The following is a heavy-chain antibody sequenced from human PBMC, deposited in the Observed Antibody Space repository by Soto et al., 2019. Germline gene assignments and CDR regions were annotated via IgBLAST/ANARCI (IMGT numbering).Heavy chain of an antibody. CDR1: GFTSSNYA. CDR2: ISDSGDST. CDR3: AKDGFSGSGKYYFDY. V-gene: IGHV3-23*01. Sequence: GGSLRLSCAASGFTSSNYAMNWVRQAPGKGLEWVSVISDSGDSTYYADSVKGRFTISRDKSKNTLYLHMNSLTAEDTAVYYCAKDGFSGSGKYYFDYWGQGTLVTVSS. J-gene: IGHJ4*02. D-gene: IGHD3-10*01.